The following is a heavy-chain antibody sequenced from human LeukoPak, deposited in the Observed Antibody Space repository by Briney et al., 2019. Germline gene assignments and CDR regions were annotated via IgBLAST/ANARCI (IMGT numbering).Heavy chain of an antibody. Sequence: GGSLRLSCAASGFTFSDYYTSWIRQAPGKGLEWVSYISSSGSTIYYADSVKGRFTISRDNAKNSLYLQMNSLRAEDTAVYYCARVWSGYYQVAFDIWGQGTMVTVSS. CDR1: GFTFSDYY. CDR3: ARVWSGYYQVAFDI. D-gene: IGHD3-3*01. J-gene: IGHJ3*02. CDR2: ISSSGSTI. V-gene: IGHV3-11*01.